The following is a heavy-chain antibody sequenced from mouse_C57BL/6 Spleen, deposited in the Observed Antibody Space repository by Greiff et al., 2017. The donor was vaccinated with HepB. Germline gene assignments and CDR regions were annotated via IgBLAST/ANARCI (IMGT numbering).Heavy chain of an antibody. D-gene: IGHD1-1*01. V-gene: IGHV1-18*01. CDR3: ARSRITTVVAPVDY. CDR1: GYTFTDYN. CDR2: INPNNGGT. J-gene: IGHJ2*01. Sequence: EVQLQQSGPELVKPGASVKIPCTASGYTFTDYNMDWVKQSHGKSLEWIGDINPNNGGTIYNQKFKGKATLTVDKSSSTAYMELRSLTSEDTAVYYCARSRITTVVAPVDYWGQGTTLTVSS.